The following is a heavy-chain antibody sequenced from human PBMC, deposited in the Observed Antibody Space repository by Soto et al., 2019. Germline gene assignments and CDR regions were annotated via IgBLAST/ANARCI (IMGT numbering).Heavy chain of an antibody. CDR3: ASDYYDSSGLFDY. J-gene: IGHJ4*02. V-gene: IGHV3-11*01. D-gene: IGHD3-22*01. Sequence: GGSLRLSCAASGFTFSYYYMSWIRQAPGKGLEWVSYISSSGSTIYYADSVKGRFTISRDNAKNSLYLQMNSLRAEDTAVYYCASDYYDSSGLFDYWGQGTLVTVSS. CDR1: GFTFSYYY. CDR2: ISSSGSTI.